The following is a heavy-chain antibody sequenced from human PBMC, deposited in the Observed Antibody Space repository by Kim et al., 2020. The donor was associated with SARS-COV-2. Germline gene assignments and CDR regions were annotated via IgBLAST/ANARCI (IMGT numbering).Heavy chain of an antibody. J-gene: IGHJ6*02. D-gene: IGHD1-26*01. CDR3: AKEIVGLTHYYGMDV. V-gene: IGHV3-30*18. Sequence: GGSLRLSCAASGFTFSSYGMHWVRQAPGKGLEWVAVISYDGSNKYYADSVKGRFTISRDNSKNTLYLQMNSLRAEDTAVYYCAKEIVGLTHYYGMDVWGQGTTVTVSS. CDR1: GFTFSSYG. CDR2: ISYDGSNK.